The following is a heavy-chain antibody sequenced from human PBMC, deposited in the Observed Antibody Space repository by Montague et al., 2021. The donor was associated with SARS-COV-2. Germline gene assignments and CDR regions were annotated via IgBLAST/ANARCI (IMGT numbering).Heavy chain of an antibody. V-gene: IGHV4-59*13. J-gene: IGHJ4*02. CDR2: MYYSGST. CDR3: ARDFDY. Sequence: ETLSLTCTVSGGPISSYYWSWIRQPPGKGLEWIGYMYYSGSTNYNPSLKSRVTLSVDTSKNQFSLKLSSVTAADTAVYYCARDFDYWGQGTLVTVSS. CDR1: GGPISSYY.